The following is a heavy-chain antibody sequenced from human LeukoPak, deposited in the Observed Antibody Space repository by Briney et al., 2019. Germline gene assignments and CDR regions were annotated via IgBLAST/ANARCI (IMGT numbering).Heavy chain of an antibody. V-gene: IGHV3-53*01. J-gene: IGHJ3*02. CDR3: HYDSSGHDAFDI. CDR1: GFTVSRNY. Sequence: PGGSLRLSCAASGFTVSRNYMSWVRQAPGKGLEWVSFTYSDGSTSFTESVKGRFTISRDNARNSLYLQMNSLRAEDTAVYYCHYDSSGHDAFDIWGQGTMVTVSS. CDR2: TYSDGST. D-gene: IGHD3-22*01.